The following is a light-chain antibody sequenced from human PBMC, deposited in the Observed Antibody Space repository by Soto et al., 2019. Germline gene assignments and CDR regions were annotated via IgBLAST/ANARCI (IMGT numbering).Light chain of an antibody. CDR2: GAS. J-gene: IGKJ1*01. V-gene: IGKV3-20*01. Sequence: EIVMTQSPGTLSLSPGERATLSCRASQSVSSSYLAWYQQKPGQAPRLLIYGASSRATGIPDRFSGSGSGPNFTLTISRLEPEDFAVYYCPQYGSSPTFGQGTKVEIK. CDR3: PQYGSSPT. CDR1: QSVSSSY.